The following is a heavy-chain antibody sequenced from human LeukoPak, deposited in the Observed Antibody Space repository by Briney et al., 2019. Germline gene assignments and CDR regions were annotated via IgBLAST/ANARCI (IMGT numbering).Heavy chain of an antibody. D-gene: IGHD6-13*01. CDR2: ISGSGDTT. J-gene: IGHJ4*02. Sequence: GSLSLSCAASGFTFSSYAMSWVRQAPGKGLEWVSVISGSGDTTNYADSVKGRFTISRDNSKNTLYLQMNSLRAEDTAVYYCAKDRYSIWYLTLDYWGQGTLVTVSS. CDR3: AKDRYSIWYLTLDY. CDR1: GFTFSSYA. V-gene: IGHV3-23*01.